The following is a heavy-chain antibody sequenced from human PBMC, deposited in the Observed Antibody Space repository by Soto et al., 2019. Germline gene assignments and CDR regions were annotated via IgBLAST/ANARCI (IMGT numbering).Heavy chain of an antibody. V-gene: IGHV4-34*01. CDR1: GGSFSGYY. D-gene: IGHD6-13*01. CDR3: ARKQQLGRNWFDP. CDR2: INHSGST. J-gene: IGHJ5*02. Sequence: LSLTCAVYGGSFSGYYWSWIRQPPGKGLEWIGEINHSGSTNYNPSLKSRVTISVDTSKNQFSLKLSSVTAADTAVYYCARKQQLGRNWFDPWGQGTLVTVSS.